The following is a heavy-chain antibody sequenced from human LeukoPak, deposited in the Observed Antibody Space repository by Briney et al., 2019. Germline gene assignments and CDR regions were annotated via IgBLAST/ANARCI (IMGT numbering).Heavy chain of an antibody. D-gene: IGHD3-22*01. CDR2: IKQDGSGK. V-gene: IGHV3-7*01. CDR1: GFTFSSYW. J-gene: IGHJ6*02. CDR3: ARENTYYYDSSGYYYHGDYYYGMDV. Sequence: PGGSLRLSCAASGFTFSSYWMSWVRQARGKGLEWVANIKQDGSGKYYVDSEKGRFTISRDNAKNSLYLQMNSLRAEDTAVYYCARENTYYYDSSGYYYHGDYYYGMDVWGQGTTVTVSS.